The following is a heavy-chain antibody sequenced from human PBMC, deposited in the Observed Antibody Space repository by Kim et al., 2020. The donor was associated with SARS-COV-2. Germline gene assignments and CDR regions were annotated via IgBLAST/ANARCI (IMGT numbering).Heavy chain of an antibody. CDR1: GGSISSYY. J-gene: IGHJ4*02. V-gene: IGHV4-59*01. CDR2: IYDSGST. Sequence: SETLSLTCTVSGGSISSYYWSWIRQPPGKGLEWIGNIYDSGSTNYNPSLKSRGTISVDTSKNQFSLKLSSVTAADTAVYYRARVGLGANRKINAFDYWGQGTLVTVSS. CDR3: ARVGLGANRKINAFDY. D-gene: IGHD1-26*01.